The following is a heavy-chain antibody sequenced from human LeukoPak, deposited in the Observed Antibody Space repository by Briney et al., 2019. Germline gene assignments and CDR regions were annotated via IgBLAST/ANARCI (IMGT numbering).Heavy chain of an antibody. V-gene: IGHV3-23*01. Sequence: PGGSLRLSCAASGFTFSGYAMSWVRQAPGKGLEWVSAISGSGGSTYYADSVKGRFTVSRDNSKNTLYLQMNSLRAEDTAVYYCAKIGPPGYGGNSGRFATFDYWGQGTLVTVSS. CDR2: ISGSGGST. D-gene: IGHD4-23*01. CDR3: AKIGPPGYGGNSGRFATFDY. J-gene: IGHJ4*02. CDR1: GFTFSGYA.